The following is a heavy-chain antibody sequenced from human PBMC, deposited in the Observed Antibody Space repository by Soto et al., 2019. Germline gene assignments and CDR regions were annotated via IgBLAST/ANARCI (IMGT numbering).Heavy chain of an antibody. CDR2: IYWDDDK. D-gene: IGHD3-3*01. J-gene: IGHJ4*02. V-gene: IGHV2-5*02. Sequence: QITLNESGPTPVKPRQTLTLTCTFSGFSLTTSGVGVGWIRQSPGKAPEWLALIYWDDDKRYSSSLKSRLTINEDSSKNQVVLTMADLDPADTATYYCAHRVLRAVFGLVTTTAIYFDFWGQGTPVAVSS. CDR1: GFSLTTSGVG. CDR3: AHRVLRAVFGLVTTTAIYFDF.